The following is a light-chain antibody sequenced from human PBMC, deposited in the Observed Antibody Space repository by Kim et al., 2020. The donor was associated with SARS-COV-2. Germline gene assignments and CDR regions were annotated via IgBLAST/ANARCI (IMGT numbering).Light chain of an antibody. CDR2: AAS. CDR3: QQSYSTPYT. Sequence: SASVGERVTITCRASQTISIYLNWYQQKPGKAPKLLIHAASSLQSGVPSRFTGSGSGTDFALTISSLQPEDFATYYCQQSYSTPYTFGQGTKLEI. CDR1: QTISIY. J-gene: IGKJ2*01. V-gene: IGKV1-39*01.